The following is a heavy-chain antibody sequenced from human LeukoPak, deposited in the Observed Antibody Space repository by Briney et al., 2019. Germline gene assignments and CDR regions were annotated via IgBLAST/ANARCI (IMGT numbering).Heavy chain of an antibody. CDR2: INAGNGNT. J-gene: IGHJ4*02. CDR3: ARAGEVAYCGGDCPFDY. Sequence: ASVEVSCKASGYTFTSYAMHWVRQAPGQRLEWMGWINAGNGNTKYSQEFQGRVTITRDTSASTAYMELSSLRSEDMAVYYCARAGEVAYCGGDCPFDYWGQGTLVTVSS. V-gene: IGHV1-3*03. CDR1: GYTFTSYA. D-gene: IGHD2-21*02.